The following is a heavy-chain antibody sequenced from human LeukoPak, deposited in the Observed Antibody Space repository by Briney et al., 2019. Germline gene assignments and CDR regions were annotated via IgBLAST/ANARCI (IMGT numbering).Heavy chain of an antibody. J-gene: IGHJ6*02. D-gene: IGHD6-13*01. CDR2: IYPGDPDT. CDR3: ARHKYSNSRPPFYHRMDG. CDR1: GYSFTSYW. Sequence: GESLKISCKGSGYSFTSYWIGWVRQMPGKGLEWMGIIYPGDPDTRYSPSFQGQVTISADKSISTAYLQWSSLKASDTAMYYCARHKYSNSRPPFYHRMDGWGQRTKVNVPS. V-gene: IGHV5-51*01.